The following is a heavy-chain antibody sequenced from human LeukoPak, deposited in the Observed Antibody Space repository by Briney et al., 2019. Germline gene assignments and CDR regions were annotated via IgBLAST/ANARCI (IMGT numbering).Heavy chain of an antibody. D-gene: IGHD2-21*01. Sequence: SETLSLTCTVSGGSISSGSYYWSWIRQPAGKGLEWIGRIYTSGSTNYNPSLKSRVTISVDTSKNQFSLKLSSVTAADTAVYYCARDYCGGDCYLDIWFDPWGQGTLVTVSS. CDR1: GGSISSGSYY. CDR2: IYTSGST. J-gene: IGHJ5*02. V-gene: IGHV4-61*02. CDR3: ARDYCGGDCYLDIWFDP.